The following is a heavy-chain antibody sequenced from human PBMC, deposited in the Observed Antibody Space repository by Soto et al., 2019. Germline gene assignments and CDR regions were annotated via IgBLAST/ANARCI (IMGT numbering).Heavy chain of an antibody. J-gene: IGHJ4*02. Sequence: SGPTLVNPTQTLTLTCTFSGFSLSSTSGVGVGWIRQPPGKALEWLALIYWDDDKRYSPSLKSRLTITKDTSKNQVVLTMTNMDPVDTATYYCAHNLAMVTFDYWGQGTLVTVSS. CDR1: GFSLSSTSGVG. V-gene: IGHV2-5*02. D-gene: IGHD5-18*01. CDR3: AHNLAMVTFDY. CDR2: IYWDDDK.